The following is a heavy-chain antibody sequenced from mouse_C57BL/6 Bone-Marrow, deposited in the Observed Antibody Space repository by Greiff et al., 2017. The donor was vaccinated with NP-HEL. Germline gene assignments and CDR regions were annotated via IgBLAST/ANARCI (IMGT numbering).Heavy chain of an antibody. Sequence: DVKLQESGPVLVKPGASVKMSCKASGYTFTDSYMTWVKQSHGKSLEWIGVINPYNGGTSYNQKCRGKATLTVDKSSSPAYMELNSRTSEDSAVYYCARGEGINTVNYWGQGTTLTVSS. CDR3: ARGEGINTVNY. J-gene: IGHJ2*01. CDR1: GYTFTDSY. D-gene: IGHD1-1*01. CDR2: INPYNGGT. V-gene: IGHV1-19*01.